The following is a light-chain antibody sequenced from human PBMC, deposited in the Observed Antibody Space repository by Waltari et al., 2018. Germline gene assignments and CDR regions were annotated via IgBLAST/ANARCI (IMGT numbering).Light chain of an antibody. V-gene: IGKV1-39*01. Sequence: DIQMTQSPSSLSASVGDRVTITCRASQSIRSYLNWYQQKPGKAPKLLIYAASSLQSGVPSRFSGSGSGTDFTLTISSLQPEDFATYYCQQSYGTLLTFGGGTKVVIK. J-gene: IGKJ4*01. CDR3: QQSYGTLLT. CDR1: QSIRSY. CDR2: AAS.